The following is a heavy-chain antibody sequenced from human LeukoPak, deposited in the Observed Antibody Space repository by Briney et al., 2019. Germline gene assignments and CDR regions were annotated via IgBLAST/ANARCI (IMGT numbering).Heavy chain of an antibody. Sequence: PGGSLRLSCTASGFTFCDYAMSWVRQAPGKGGEWGGVIRSRDYGGTTEYAASVKGIFTIAREESKSIAYLQMNSLKTEDTAVYYCTRVGGSYYALDYWGQGTLVTVSS. CDR3: TRVGGSYYALDY. V-gene: IGHV3-49*04. J-gene: IGHJ4*02. CDR1: GFTFCDYA. CDR2: IRSRDYGGTT. D-gene: IGHD1-26*01.